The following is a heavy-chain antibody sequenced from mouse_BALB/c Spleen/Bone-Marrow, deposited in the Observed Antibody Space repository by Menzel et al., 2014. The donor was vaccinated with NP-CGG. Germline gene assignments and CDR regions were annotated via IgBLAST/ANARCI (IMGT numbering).Heavy chain of an antibody. CDR3: ARDGYDDY. J-gene: IGHJ2*01. CDR2: IRNKANGYTT. D-gene: IGHD2-2*01. Sequence: EVKLVESGGGLVQPGGSLRLSCATSGFTFTDYYMSWVRQPPGKALEWLGFIRNKANGYTTEYSASVKGRFTISRDNSQSILYLQMNPLRAEDSATYYCARDGYDDYWGQGTTLTVSS. CDR1: GFTFTDYY. V-gene: IGHV7-3*02.